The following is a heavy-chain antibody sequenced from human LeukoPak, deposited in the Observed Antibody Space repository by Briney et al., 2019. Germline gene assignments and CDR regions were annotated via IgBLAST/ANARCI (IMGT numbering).Heavy chain of an antibody. CDR3: VRAGDQYFDV. CDR1: GYXFTNHF. D-gene: IGHD7-27*01. Sequence: ASVKVSCKAPGYXFTNHFVHWVRQAPGQGLQWMGIISPSGDTTTYAQKFVGRVTLTRDTSTSTVYLDLRSLESEDTALYYCVRAGDQYFDVWGQGIQVTVSS. V-gene: IGHV1-46*01. CDR2: ISPSGDTT. J-gene: IGHJ4*02.